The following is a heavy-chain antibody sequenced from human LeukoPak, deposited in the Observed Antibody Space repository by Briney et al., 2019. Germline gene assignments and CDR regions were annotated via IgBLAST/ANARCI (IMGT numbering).Heavy chain of an antibody. Sequence: SETLSLTCTVSGGSFSTYYWSWIRQPAGKGLEWIGRIYTSGSTNYNPSLKSRLTMSVDTSKNQFSLKLSSVTAADTAVYYCARTTEAHSWRTRYYDYYMDVWGKGTTVTVSS. CDR2: IYTSGST. V-gene: IGHV4-4*07. CDR1: GGSFSTYY. CDR3: ARTTEAHSWRTRYYDYYMDV. J-gene: IGHJ6*03. D-gene: IGHD6-13*01.